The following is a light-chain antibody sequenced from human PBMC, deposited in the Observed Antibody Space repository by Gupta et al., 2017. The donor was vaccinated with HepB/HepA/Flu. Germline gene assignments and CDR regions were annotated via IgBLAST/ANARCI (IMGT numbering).Light chain of an antibody. CDR1: SSDIGGYNY. J-gene: IGLJ2*01. CDR3: NSYTTSFTLV. V-gene: IGLV2-14*03. CDR2: DVS. Sequence: QSAPTQPASVSGSPGQSITISCPGTSSDIGGYNYVSWYQQHPGKAPQLIIYDVSNRPSGVSNRFSGSKSGNTASLTISGLQAEDEADYFCNSYTTSFTLVFGGGTKVTVL.